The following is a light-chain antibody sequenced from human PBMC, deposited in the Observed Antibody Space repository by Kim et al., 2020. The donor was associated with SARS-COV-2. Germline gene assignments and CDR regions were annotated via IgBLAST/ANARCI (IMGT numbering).Light chain of an antibody. V-gene: IGKV3-20*01. CDR1: QTINSAY. CDR3: QQYGTAVYT. J-gene: IGKJ2*01. Sequence: EVVLTQSPGTLSLSPGESATLSCRTSQTINSAYLAWYQQKPGQAPRLLIYAASRRATGIPDRFSGSGSGTDFTLSISRLAPEDFAVYYCQQYGTAVYTFGQGTKLEIK. CDR2: AAS.